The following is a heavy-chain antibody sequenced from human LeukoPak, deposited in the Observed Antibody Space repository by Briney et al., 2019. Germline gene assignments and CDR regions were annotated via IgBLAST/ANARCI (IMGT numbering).Heavy chain of an antibody. J-gene: IGHJ1*01. Sequence: SETLSLTCTVSGGSISSSNYYWGWIRQPPGKGLEWIGNIFYSGSTHYNPSLKSRVTISVDTSKNQFSLKLNSVTAADTAVYYCAMPDYYDSSGYNFQYFQHWGQGTLVTVSS. CDR3: AMPDYYDSSGYNFQYFQH. CDR1: GGSISSSNYY. D-gene: IGHD3-22*01. V-gene: IGHV4-39*01. CDR2: IFYSGST.